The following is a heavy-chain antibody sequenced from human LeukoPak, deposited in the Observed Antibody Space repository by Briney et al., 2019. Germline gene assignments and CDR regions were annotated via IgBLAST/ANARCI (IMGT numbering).Heavy chain of an antibody. D-gene: IGHD3-10*01. CDR3: ARDKSPLLWFGGPFDY. Sequence: PGGFLRLSCAASGCTFSSYAMHWVRQAPGKGLEWVAVISYDGSNKYYADSVKGRFTISRDNSKNTLYLQMNSLRAEDTAVYYCARDKSPLLWFGGPFDYWGQGTLVTVSS. V-gene: IGHV3-30*04. CDR2: ISYDGSNK. J-gene: IGHJ4*02. CDR1: GCTFSSYA.